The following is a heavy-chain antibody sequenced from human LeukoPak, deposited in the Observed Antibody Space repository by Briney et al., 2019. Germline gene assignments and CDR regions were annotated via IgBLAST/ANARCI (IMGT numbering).Heavy chain of an antibody. V-gene: IGHV3-43*02. CDR2: ISGDGGST. CDR1: GFTLDDYA. Sequence: GGSLRLSCAASGFTLDDYAMHWVRQAPGKGLEWVSLISGDGGSTYYADSVKGRFTISRDNSKNSLYLQLNSLRTEDTALYCCAKGDYGSDYWGQGTLVTVSS. J-gene: IGHJ4*02. CDR3: AKGDYGSDY. D-gene: IGHD3-10*01.